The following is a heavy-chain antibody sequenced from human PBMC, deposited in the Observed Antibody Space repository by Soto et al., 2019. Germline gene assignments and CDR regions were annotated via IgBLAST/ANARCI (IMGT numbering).Heavy chain of an antibody. CDR1: GFSFSTYG. D-gene: IGHD3-10*01. Sequence: QVQLVESGGGVVQPGNSLGLSCAGSGFSFSTYGMHWVRQAPGKGLEWVAVVGDDGKAKVYADSVKGRFTTSRDNSKKTLHLQMNSLGPEDTAIYYCAKEAAFGEWYLDLWGRGTLVTVSS. CDR3: AKEAAFGEWYLDL. J-gene: IGHJ2*01. CDR2: VGDDGKAK. V-gene: IGHV3-30*18.